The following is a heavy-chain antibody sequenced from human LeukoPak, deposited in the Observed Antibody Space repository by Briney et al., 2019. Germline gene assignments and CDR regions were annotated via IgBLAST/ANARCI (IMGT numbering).Heavy chain of an antibody. CDR2: INPSGGST. CDR3: ARGDSYGLLGY. V-gene: IGHV1-46*01. D-gene: IGHD5-18*01. Sequence: ASVKVSCKASGYTFTSYYMHWVRQAPGQGLEWMGIINPSGGSTSYAQKFQGRVTMTRDTSISTAYMELSRLRSDDTAVYYCARGDSYGLLGYWGQGTLVTVSS. J-gene: IGHJ4*02. CDR1: GYTFTSYY.